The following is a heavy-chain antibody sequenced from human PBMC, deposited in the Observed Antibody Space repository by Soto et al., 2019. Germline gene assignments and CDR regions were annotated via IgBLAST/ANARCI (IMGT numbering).Heavy chain of an antibody. CDR3: ARISSWYYYYYMDV. V-gene: IGHV4-34*01. CDR1: GGPVRGYY. J-gene: IGHJ6*03. D-gene: IGHD6-13*01. CDR2: INHSGST. Sequence: PSETLSLTCAFYGGPVRGYYWSWIRQPPGKGLEWIGEINHSGSTNYNPSLKSRVTISVDTSKNQFSLKLSSVTAADTAVYYCARISSWYYYYYMDVWGKGTTVT.